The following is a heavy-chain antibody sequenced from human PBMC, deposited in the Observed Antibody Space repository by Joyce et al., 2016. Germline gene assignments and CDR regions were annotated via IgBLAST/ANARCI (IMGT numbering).Heavy chain of an antibody. CDR1: GYSFTSHW. CDR2: IDPRDSYT. D-gene: IGHD3-10*02. CDR3: ARHVTDWFDP. V-gene: IGHV5-10-1*03. Sequence: EVQLVQSGAEVKKPGESLRISCKGSGYSFTSHWISWVRQMPGKGLEWMVRIDPRDSYTDYSPSFDGHVTISVDKTISAAYLQWSSLRASDTAIYYCARHVTDWFDPWGQGTLVTVSS. J-gene: IGHJ5*02.